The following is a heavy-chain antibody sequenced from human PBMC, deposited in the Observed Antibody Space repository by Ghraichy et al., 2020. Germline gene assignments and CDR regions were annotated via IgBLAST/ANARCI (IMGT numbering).Heavy chain of an antibody. CDR1: GFTFSSSW. CDR2: IKQDGSEE. V-gene: IGHV3-7*01. D-gene: IGHD6-19*01. CDR3: AKGGWYPDY. Sequence: ETLSLTCAASGFTFSSSWMSWVRQAPGKGLEWVANIKQDGSEESYVDSVKGRFTISRDNAKNSLYLQMNSLRADDTAVYYCAKGGWYPDYWGQGTLVTVSS. J-gene: IGHJ4*02.